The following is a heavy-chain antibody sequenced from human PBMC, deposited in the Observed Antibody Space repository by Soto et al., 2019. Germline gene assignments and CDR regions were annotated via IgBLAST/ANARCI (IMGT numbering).Heavy chain of an antibody. D-gene: IGHD2-15*01. V-gene: IGHV3-48*02. CDR2: ISSSSSTI. CDR3: ARDAIQTYCSGGSCYSGPYGMDV. Sequence: PGGSLRLSCAASGFTLSSYSMNWVRQAPGKGLEWVSYISSSSSTIYYADSVKGRFTISRDNAKNSLYLQMNSLRDEDTAVYYCARDAIQTYCSGGSCYSGPYGMDVWGQGTTVTVSS. CDR1: GFTLSSYS. J-gene: IGHJ6*02.